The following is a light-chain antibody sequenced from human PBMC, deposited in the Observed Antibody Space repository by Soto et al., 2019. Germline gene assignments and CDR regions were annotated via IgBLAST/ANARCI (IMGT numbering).Light chain of an antibody. V-gene: IGKV1-39*01. CDR1: QTISSY. CDR2: AAS. CDR3: QQSYSPPFT. Sequence: DIQMTQSPSSLSASVGDGVTITCRASQTISSYLNWYQQRPGIAPRLLIYAASTLQSGVPSRFSCRGFATNFTLAINSLQPEDFATYYCQQSYSPPFTFGPGTKVDIK. J-gene: IGKJ3*01.